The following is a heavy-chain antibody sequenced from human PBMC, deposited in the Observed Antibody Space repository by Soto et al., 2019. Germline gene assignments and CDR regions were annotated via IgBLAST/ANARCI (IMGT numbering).Heavy chain of an antibody. CDR1: GFTFSSYW. CDR2: IKQDGSEK. Sequence: PGGSLRLSCAASGFTFSSYWMSWVRQAPGKGLEWVANIKQDGSEKYYVDSVKGRFTISTDNAKNTVYLQMNGLRVEDTAVYYCATVFDLWGQGTLVTVSS. D-gene: IGHD4-17*01. J-gene: IGHJ5*02. V-gene: IGHV3-7*01. CDR3: ATVFDL.